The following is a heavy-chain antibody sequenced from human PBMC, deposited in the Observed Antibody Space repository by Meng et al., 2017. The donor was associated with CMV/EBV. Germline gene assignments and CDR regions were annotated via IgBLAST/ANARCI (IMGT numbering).Heavy chain of an antibody. V-gene: IGHV4-39*07. J-gene: IGHJ4*02. CDR3: ARGTFGVVTKAIDY. CDR2: IYYSGST. Sequence: SETLSLTCTVSGGSISSSSYYWGWIRQPPGKGLEWIGSIYYSGSTYYNPSLKSRVTISVDTSKNQFSLKLSSVTAADTAVYYCARGTFGVVTKAIDYWGQGTLVTVSS. D-gene: IGHD3-3*02. CDR1: GGSISSSSYY.